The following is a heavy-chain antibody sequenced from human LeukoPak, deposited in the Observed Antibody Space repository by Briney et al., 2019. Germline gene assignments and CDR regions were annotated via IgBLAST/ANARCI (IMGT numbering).Heavy chain of an antibody. V-gene: IGHV4-59*08. Sequence: SETLSLTCTVSGGTISRYYGIWIRHSPGKGRECVGYIYSTGSTNSSPSLKSQVTISVDTSKNQYSLILRYVTAADTAMYYCASHESAVGHFFHWGQGVLVTVSS. CDR2: IYSTGST. D-gene: IGHD1-26*01. CDR1: GGTISRYY. J-gene: IGHJ4*02. CDR3: ASHESAVGHFFH.